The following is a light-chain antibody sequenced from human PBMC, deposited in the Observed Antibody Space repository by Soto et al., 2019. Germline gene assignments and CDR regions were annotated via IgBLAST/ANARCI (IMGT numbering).Light chain of an antibody. Sequence: DIQRTKSPSTLSASVGDRVTITFRASQTISTYLNWYQQKPGKAPRLLIYDASSLLSGVPSRFSGSGSGTDFTLTIASLQPEDFSTYYCQQSDSTPYPFGQVT. CDR3: QQSDSTPYP. J-gene: IGKJ2*01. CDR1: QTISTY. CDR2: DAS. V-gene: IGKV1-39*01.